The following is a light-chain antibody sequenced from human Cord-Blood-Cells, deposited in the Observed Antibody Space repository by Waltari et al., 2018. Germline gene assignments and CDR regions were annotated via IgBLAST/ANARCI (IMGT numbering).Light chain of an antibody. J-gene: IGLJ1*01. Sequence: QSALTQPASVSGSPGQSSTISCTGTSTAVGGDNFFSWYQQHPGKAPKLMIYEVSNRPSGVSNRFSGSKSGNTASLTISGLPAEDEADYYCSSYTSSSTYVFGTGTKVTVL. CDR1: STAVGGDNF. CDR3: SSYTSSSTYV. V-gene: IGLV2-14*01. CDR2: EVS.